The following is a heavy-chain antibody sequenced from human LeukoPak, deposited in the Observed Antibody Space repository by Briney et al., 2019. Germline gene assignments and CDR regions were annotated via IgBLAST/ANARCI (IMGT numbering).Heavy chain of an antibody. CDR3: ARRGEVNNAFDY. V-gene: IGHV4-39*01. CDR1: GDSITSSAFY. Sequence: SETLSLTCTVSGDSITSSAFYWGWIRQAPGKGLEWIGNIFHGGNTHYNPSLKSRVSISVDRSKNQVSLNLSSVTAADTAVYYCARRGEVNNAFDYWGQGTLVTVSS. CDR2: IFHGGNT. J-gene: IGHJ4*02. D-gene: IGHD2-21*01.